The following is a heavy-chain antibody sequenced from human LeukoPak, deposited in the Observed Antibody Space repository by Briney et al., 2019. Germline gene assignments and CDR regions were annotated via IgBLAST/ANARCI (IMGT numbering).Heavy chain of an antibody. CDR2: IKQDGSEK. Sequence: PGGSLRLSCAASGFTFSSYWMSWVRQAPGKGLEWVANIKQDGSEKYYVDSVKGRFTISRDNAKNSLYLQMNSLRAEDTAVYYCARVPLHYDSSGYYLSAEYYYYYGMDVWGQGTTVTVSS. CDR1: GFTFSSYW. D-gene: IGHD3-22*01. V-gene: IGHV3-7*01. CDR3: ARVPLHYDSSGYYLSAEYYYYYGMDV. J-gene: IGHJ6*02.